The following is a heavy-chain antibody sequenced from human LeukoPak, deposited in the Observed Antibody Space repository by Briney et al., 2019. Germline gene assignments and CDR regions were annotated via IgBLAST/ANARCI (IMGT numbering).Heavy chain of an antibody. V-gene: IGHV3-30*18. D-gene: IGHD6-13*01. Sequence: GGSLRLSCAASGFTFSNYGMHWVRQAPGKGLEWVAVISYDGSNEYYADSVKGRFTISRDNSKNTLYLQMNSLRADDTAVYYCAKHAAAGNWFDPWGQGTLVTVSS. CDR3: AKHAAAGNWFDP. CDR2: ISYDGSNE. CDR1: GFTFSNYG. J-gene: IGHJ5*02.